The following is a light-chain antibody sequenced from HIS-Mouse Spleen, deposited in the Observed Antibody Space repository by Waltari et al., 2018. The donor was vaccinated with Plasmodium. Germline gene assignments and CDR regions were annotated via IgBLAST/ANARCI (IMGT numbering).Light chain of an antibody. CDR1: QSVSSN. CDR2: GAS. Sequence: EIVMTQSPATLSVSPGESATLSCRASQSVSSNLAWYQQKPGQAPRRLIYGASTRAPGIPARFSGSGSGTEFTVTISSLQSEDFAVYYCQQYNNWSFTFGPGTKVDIK. V-gene: IGKV3-15*01. CDR3: QQYNNWSFT. J-gene: IGKJ3*01.